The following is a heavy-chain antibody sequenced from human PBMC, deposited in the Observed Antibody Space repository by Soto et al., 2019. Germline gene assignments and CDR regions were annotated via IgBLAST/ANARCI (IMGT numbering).Heavy chain of an antibody. CDR1: GYKFSNYW. CDR3: ATGGYCSSTSCYNFFDY. V-gene: IGHV5-51*01. CDR2: IYPGDSET. D-gene: IGHD2-2*02. J-gene: IGHJ4*02. Sequence: PGESLKISCQGSGYKFSNYWIGWVRQKPGKGLEWMGIIYPGDSETRNSPSFQGQVTISADRSTNTAYLQWSSLKASDTAMYYCATGGYCSSTSCYNFFDYWGQGTLVTVSS.